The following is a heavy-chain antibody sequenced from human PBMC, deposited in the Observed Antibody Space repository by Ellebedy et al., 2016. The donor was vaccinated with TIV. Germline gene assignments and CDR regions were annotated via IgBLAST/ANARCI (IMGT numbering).Heavy chain of an antibody. CDR1: GFTFSGAA. CDR2: IRSKTRNYAT. V-gene: IGHV3-73*01. D-gene: IGHD5-12*01. J-gene: IGHJ4*02. CDR3: TTDIVATWVIEN. Sequence: GKSLKISCAASGFTFSGAAIHWVRQASGKGLEWVGRIRSKTRNYATAYAASVKGRFTISRDDSKNTAYLQMNSLKTEDTAVYYCTTDIVATWVIENWGQGTLVTVSS.